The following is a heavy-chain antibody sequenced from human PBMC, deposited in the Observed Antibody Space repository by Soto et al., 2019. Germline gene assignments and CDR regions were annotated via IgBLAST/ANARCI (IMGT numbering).Heavy chain of an antibody. Sequence: PGGSLRLSCAASGFTVSSNYMSWVRQAPGKGLEWVSVIFSGGSTYYADSVKGRFTISRDSSKNTLYLQMNSLRAEDTAVYYCARGPNGAFDYWGQGTLVTVSS. CDR1: GFTVSSNY. CDR3: ARGPNGAFDY. D-gene: IGHD2-8*01. CDR2: IFSGGST. J-gene: IGHJ4*02. V-gene: IGHV3-53*01.